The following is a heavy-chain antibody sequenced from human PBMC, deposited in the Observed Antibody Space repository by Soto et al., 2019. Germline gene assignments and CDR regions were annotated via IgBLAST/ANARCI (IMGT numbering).Heavy chain of an antibody. J-gene: IGHJ4*02. D-gene: IGHD3-3*01. Sequence: PSETLSLTCTVSGGSISSYYWSWIRQPPGKGLEWIGYIYYSGSTNYNPSLKSRVTISVDTSKNQFSLKLSSVTAADTAVYYCARLIYDFWSGYYYFDYWGQGTLVTVSS. CDR3: ARLIYDFWSGYYYFDY. V-gene: IGHV4-59*08. CDR1: GGSISSYY. CDR2: IYYSGST.